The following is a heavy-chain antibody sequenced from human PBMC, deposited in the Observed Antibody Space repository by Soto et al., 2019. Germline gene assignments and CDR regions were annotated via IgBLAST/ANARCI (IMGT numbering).Heavy chain of an antibody. V-gene: IGHV1-18*01. CDR2: ISAYNGNT. CDR3: ARDFISAAGTDPLYYGMDV. Sequence: ASVKVSCKASGYTFTSYGISWVRQAPGQGLEWMGWISAYNGNTNYAQKLQGRVTMTTDTSTSTAYMDLRSLRSDDTAVYYCARDFISAAGTDPLYYGMDVWGQGTTVTVSS. CDR1: GYTFTSYG. D-gene: IGHD6-13*01. J-gene: IGHJ6*02.